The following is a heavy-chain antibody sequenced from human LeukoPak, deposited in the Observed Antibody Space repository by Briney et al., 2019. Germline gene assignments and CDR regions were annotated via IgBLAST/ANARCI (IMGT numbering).Heavy chain of an antibody. Sequence: PGGSLRLSCAASGFTFSSYWMHWVRQAPGKGLVWVSRINSDGSTTNYADSVKGRFTISRDNAKNSLYLQMNSLRAEDTALYHCARTKGSGSYYNHLDYWGQGTLVTVSS. D-gene: IGHD3-10*01. J-gene: IGHJ4*02. CDR1: GFTFSSYW. V-gene: IGHV3-74*01. CDR2: INSDGSTT. CDR3: ARTKGSGSYYNHLDY.